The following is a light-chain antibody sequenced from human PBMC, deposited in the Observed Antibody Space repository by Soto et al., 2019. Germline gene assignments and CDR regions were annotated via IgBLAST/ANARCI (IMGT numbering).Light chain of an antibody. Sequence: EIVMAQAAAPLSVSPGDRVTLSFRSSQPVNNNLAWYQDKPGKAPRLLIYGASTRATGISARFSGGGSGKEFTLNIGSLQSEDFALYFCQQYEKWPPSITFGQGTRLEIK. J-gene: IGKJ5*01. CDR2: GAS. CDR1: QPVNNN. V-gene: IGKV3-15*01. CDR3: QQYEKWPPSIT.